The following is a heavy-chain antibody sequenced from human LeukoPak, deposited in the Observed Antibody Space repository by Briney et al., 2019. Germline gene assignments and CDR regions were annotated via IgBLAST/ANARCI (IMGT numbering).Heavy chain of an antibody. V-gene: IGHV4-59*01. CDR2: IYYSGST. CDR1: GGSISSYY. D-gene: IGHD5-24*01. Sequence: PSETLSLTCTVSGGSISSYYWSWIRQPPGKGLEWIGYIYYSGSTNYNPSLKSRVTISVDTSKNQFSLKLSSVTAADTAVYYCARGRRVPDFWGQGTLVTVSS. J-gene: IGHJ4*02. CDR3: ARGRRVPDF.